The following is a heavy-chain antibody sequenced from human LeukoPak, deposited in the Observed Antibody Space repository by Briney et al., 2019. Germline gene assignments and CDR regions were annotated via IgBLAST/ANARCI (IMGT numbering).Heavy chain of an antibody. D-gene: IGHD4-17*01. CDR1: GFTFSTYS. Sequence: GGSLRLSCAASGFTFSTYSMNWVRQAPGKGLERVSSISSRSNYISYADSVKGRFTISRDNAKNSLYLQMNSLRAEDTAVYYCARTSAVTNALDIWGQGTMVTVSS. J-gene: IGHJ3*02. CDR2: ISSRSNYI. CDR3: ARTSAVTNALDI. V-gene: IGHV3-21*01.